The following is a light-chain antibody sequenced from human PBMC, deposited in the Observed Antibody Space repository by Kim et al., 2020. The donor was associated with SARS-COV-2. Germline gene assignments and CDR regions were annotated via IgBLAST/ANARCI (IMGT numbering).Light chain of an antibody. CDR3: QQHDAWPLT. J-gene: IGKJ4*01. V-gene: IGKV3-15*01. Sequence: VSPGERATRSCRASQSVGSNLSWYQQKLGQAPSLLIAGAATRATGIPARFSGSGSGTEFTLTISSLQSEDFAVYYCQQHDAWPLTFGGGTKVEIK. CDR2: GAA. CDR1: QSVGSN.